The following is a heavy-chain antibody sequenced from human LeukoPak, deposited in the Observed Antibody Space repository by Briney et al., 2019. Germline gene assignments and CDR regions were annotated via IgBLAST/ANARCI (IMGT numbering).Heavy chain of an antibody. Sequence: GRSLRLSCAASGFTFSNYGMHWVRQAPGKGLEWVALISNDGSNKYYADSVKGRFTISRDNSKNTLYLQMISLRVEDTAVYYCARRDGTGYYYFDYWGQGTLVTVSS. CDR3: ARRDGTGYYYFDY. CDR2: ISNDGSNK. V-gene: IGHV3-30*03. J-gene: IGHJ4*02. D-gene: IGHD3/OR15-3a*01. CDR1: GFTFSNYG.